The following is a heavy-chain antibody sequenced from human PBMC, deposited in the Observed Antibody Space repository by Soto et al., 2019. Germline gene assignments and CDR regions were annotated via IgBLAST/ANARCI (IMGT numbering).Heavy chain of an antibody. Sequence: EAQLLESGGKLVQPGGSLRLSCAASGFDFINNAMAWVHQAPGKGLEWVSTISADITYTYYADAVRGRFTVSRDNSKNTVYLHMNSLRADDTAVYYCANQNTAKRAFDIWGQGTMVTVSS. CDR1: GFDFINNA. D-gene: IGHD2-21*02. V-gene: IGHV3-23*01. CDR3: ANQNTAKRAFDI. J-gene: IGHJ3*02. CDR2: ISADITYT.